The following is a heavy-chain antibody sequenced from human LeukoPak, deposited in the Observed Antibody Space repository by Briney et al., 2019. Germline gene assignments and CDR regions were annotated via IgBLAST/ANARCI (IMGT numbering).Heavy chain of an antibody. CDR3: AGRIFDI. CDR2: IKEDGSEK. D-gene: IGHD1-26*01. J-gene: IGHJ3*02. Sequence: GGSLRLSCTASEFTFSRYWMSWLRQAPGKGLEWVANIKEDGSEKYYVDSVKGRFTISRDNAKNSLYLQMNSLRAEDTAVYYCAGRIFDIWGQGTMVTVSS. V-gene: IGHV3-7*01. CDR1: EFTFSRYW.